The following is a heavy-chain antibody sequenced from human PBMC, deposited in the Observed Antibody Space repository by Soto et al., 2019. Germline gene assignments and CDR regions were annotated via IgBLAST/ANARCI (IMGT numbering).Heavy chain of an antibody. J-gene: IGHJ4*02. CDR3: AKGGRQWLVTSDFNY. V-gene: IGHV3-30*18. Sequence: VQLVESGGGVVQPGRSLRLSCAASGFTFSDYARHWVRQAPGKGLEWVAVVSHDGRNTHYADSVKGRFTISRDSSKNTVTLEMTSLRAEDTAVYYCAKGGRQWLVTSDFNYWGQGALVTVSS. CDR1: GFTFSDYA. D-gene: IGHD6-19*01. CDR2: VSHDGRNT.